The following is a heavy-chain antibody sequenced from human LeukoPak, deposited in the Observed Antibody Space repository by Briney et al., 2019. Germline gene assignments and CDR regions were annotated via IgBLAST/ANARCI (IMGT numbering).Heavy chain of an antibody. CDR3: AKDSSGWTVEGAFDI. CDR1: GFTFSSYW. V-gene: IGHV3-7*03. D-gene: IGHD6-19*01. J-gene: IGHJ3*02. Sequence: GGSLRLSCAASGFTFSSYWMSWVRQAPGKGLEWVANIKQDGSEKYYVDSVKGRFTISRDNSKNTLYLQMNSLRAEDTAVYYCAKDSSGWTVEGAFDIWGQGTMVTVSS. CDR2: IKQDGSEK.